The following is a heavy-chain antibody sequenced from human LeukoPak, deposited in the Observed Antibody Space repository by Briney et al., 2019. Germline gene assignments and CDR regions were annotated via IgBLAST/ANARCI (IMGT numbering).Heavy chain of an antibody. CDR3: ARGYKPGYSSGWSIFDY. D-gene: IGHD6-19*01. J-gene: IGHJ4*02. Sequence: VASVKVSCKASGYTFTSYDINWVRQATGQGLEWMGWMNPNSGNTGYAQKFQGRVTMTRNTSISTAYMELSSLRSEDTAVYYCARGYKPGYSSGWSIFDYWGQGILVTVSS. V-gene: IGHV1-8*01. CDR1: GYTFTSYD. CDR2: MNPNSGNT.